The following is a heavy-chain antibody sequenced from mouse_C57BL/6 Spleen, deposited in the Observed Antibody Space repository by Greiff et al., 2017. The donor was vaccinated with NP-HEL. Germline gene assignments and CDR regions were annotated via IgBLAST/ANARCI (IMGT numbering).Heavy chain of an antibody. CDR3: ARLHSSGYGFAY. CDR1: GFSLTSYG. J-gene: IGHJ3*01. Sequence: VKLQESGPGLVAPSQSLSITCTVSGFSLTSYGVHWVRQPPGKGLEWLVVIWSDGSTTYNSALKSRLSISKDNSKSQVFLKMNSLQTDDTAMYYCARLHSSGYGFAYWGQGTLVTVSA. V-gene: IGHV2-6*03. D-gene: IGHD3-2*02. CDR2: IWSDGST.